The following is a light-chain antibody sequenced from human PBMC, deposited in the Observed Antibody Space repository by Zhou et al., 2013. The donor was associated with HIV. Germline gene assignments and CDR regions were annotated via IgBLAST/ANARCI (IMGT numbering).Light chain of an antibody. CDR3: QQYYNTPQYT. V-gene: IGKV1-NL1*01. CDR2: TAS. J-gene: IGKJ2*01. Sequence: DIQMTQSPSSLSASVGDRVTITCRASQGISNSLAWYQQKPGKAPKLLLYTASRLESGVPSRFSGSGSGTDYTLTISSLQPEDFATYYCQQYYNTPQYTFGQGTKLEIK. CDR1: QGISNS.